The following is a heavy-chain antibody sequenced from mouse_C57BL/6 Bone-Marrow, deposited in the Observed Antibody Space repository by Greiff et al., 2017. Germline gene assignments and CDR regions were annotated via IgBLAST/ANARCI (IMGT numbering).Heavy chain of an antibody. V-gene: IGHV3-6*01. CDR1: GYSITSGYY. J-gene: IGHJ2*01. Sequence: EVQLQESGPGLVKPSPSLSLTCSVTGYSITSGYYWNWIRQFPGNKLEWMGYISYDGSNNYNPSLKNRISITHDTSKNQFFLKLNSVTTEETATYYCSRNYDGYSYYFDYWGQGTTLTVSS. CDR3: SRNYDGYSYYFDY. D-gene: IGHD2-3*01. CDR2: ISYDGSN.